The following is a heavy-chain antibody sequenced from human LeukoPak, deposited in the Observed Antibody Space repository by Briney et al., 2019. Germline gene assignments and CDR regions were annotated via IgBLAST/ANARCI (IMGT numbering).Heavy chain of an antibody. J-gene: IGHJ4*02. CDR3: ARSQSVVVPAASFDY. CDR2: ISSSSSSI. Sequence: GGSLRLSCAASGFIFSGYSMNWVRQAPGKGLEWVSSISSSSSSIYYADSVKGRFTISRDNTKKSLYLQMNSLRAEDTAVYYCARSQSVVVPAASFDYWGQGTLVTVSS. CDR1: GFIFSGYS. V-gene: IGHV3-21*01. D-gene: IGHD2-2*01.